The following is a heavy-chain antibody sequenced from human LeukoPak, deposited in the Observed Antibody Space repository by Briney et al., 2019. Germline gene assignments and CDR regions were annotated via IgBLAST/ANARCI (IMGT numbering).Heavy chain of an antibody. Sequence: GGSLRLSCAASGFTFSGSAMHWVRQASGKGLEWVGRIRSKANSYATAYAASGKGRFTISRDDSKNTLYLQMNSLRAEDTAVYYCAKDTIFGVVIEKYWGQGTLVTVSS. V-gene: IGHV3-73*01. CDR3: AKDTIFGVVIEKY. D-gene: IGHD3-3*01. J-gene: IGHJ4*02. CDR2: IRSKANSYAT. CDR1: GFTFSGSA.